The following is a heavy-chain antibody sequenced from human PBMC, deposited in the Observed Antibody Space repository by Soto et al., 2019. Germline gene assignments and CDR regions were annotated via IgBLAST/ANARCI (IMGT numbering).Heavy chain of an antibody. CDR2: ISGSGGST. CDR3: AKIPPPNIVVVPAATSWFDP. Sequence: GGSLRLSCAASGFTFSSYAMSWVRQAPGKGLEWVSAISGSGGSTYYADSVKGRFTISRDNSRNTLYLQMNSLRAEDTAVYYCAKIPPPNIVVVPAATSWFDPWGQGTLVTVS. D-gene: IGHD2-2*01. CDR1: GFTFSSYA. J-gene: IGHJ5*02. V-gene: IGHV3-23*01.